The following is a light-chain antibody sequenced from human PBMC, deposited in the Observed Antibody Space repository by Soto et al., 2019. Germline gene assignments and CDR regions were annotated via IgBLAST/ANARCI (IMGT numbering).Light chain of an antibody. V-gene: IGLV2-14*03. Sequence: QSVLTQPASVSGSPGQSITMSCTGTNSDVGGYDYVSWYQQHPGKAPKLMIYDVTNRPSGISDRFSGSKSGNTASLTISGLQAEDEADYYCSSYTNNNTYVFGTGTKVTVL. CDR2: DVT. J-gene: IGLJ1*01. CDR1: NSDVGGYDY. CDR3: SSYTNNNTYV.